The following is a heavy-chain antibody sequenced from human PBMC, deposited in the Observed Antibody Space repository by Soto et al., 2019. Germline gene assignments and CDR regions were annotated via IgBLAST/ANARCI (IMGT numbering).Heavy chain of an antibody. J-gene: IGHJ4*02. Sequence: LSLTCAASGFTFSSYAMTWVRQAPGKGLEWVSSISGSGDTTDHADSMKGRFTISRDNSKNTLFLQMNSLRSEDTAVYYCAKAKFTLGYYFDYWGQGTLVTVSS. CDR2: ISGSGDTT. V-gene: IGHV3-23*01. CDR3: AKAKFTLGYYFDY. CDR1: GFTFSSYA.